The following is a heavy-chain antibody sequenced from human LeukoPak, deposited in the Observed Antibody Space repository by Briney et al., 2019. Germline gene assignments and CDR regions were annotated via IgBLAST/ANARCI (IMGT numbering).Heavy chain of an antibody. CDR1: GGSISSGSYY. Sequence: SQTLSLTCTVSGGSISSGSYYWSWIRQPAGKGLEWIGRIYTSGSTNYNPSLKSRVTISVDTSKNQFSLKLSSVTAADTAVYYCARDLLHYGSGIDYWGQGTLVTVSS. D-gene: IGHD3-10*01. CDR2: IYTSGST. V-gene: IGHV4-61*02. CDR3: ARDLLHYGSGIDY. J-gene: IGHJ4*02.